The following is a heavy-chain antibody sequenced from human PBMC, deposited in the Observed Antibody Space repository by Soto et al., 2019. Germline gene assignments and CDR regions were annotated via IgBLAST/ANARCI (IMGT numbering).Heavy chain of an antibody. CDR1: GFTFSSYA. CDR3: ACSITGALYYYYGMDV. J-gene: IGHJ6*02. V-gene: IGHV3-30-3*01. CDR2: ISYDGSNK. D-gene: IGHD1-20*01. Sequence: PGGSLRLSCAASGFTFSSYAMHWVRRAPGKGLEWVAVISYDGSNKYYADSVKGRFTISRDNSKNTLYLQMNSLRAEDTAVYYCACSITGALYYYYGMDVWGQGTKVTVSS.